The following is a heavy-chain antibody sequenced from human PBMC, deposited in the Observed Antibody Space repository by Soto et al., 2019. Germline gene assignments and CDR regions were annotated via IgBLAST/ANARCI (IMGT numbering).Heavy chain of an antibody. D-gene: IGHD1-7*01. CDR1: GYTFTSYA. J-gene: IGHJ4*02. Sequence: ASVKVSCKASGYTFTSYAMHWVRQAPGQRLEWMGWINAGNGNTKYSQKFKGRVTITRDTSASTAYMELSSLRSEDTAVYYCARSITGTRIFDYWGQGTLVTVSS. CDR2: INAGNGNT. CDR3: ARSITGTRIFDY. V-gene: IGHV1-3*01.